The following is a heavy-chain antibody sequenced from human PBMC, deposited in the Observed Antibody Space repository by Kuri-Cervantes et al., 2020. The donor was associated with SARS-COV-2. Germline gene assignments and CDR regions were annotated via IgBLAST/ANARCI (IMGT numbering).Heavy chain of an antibody. CDR3: ALAAAY. V-gene: IGHV3-64*04. CDR1: GFTFSSYA. Sequence: GGSLRLSCSTSGFTFSSYAMHWVRQAPGKGLEHLSAISGNGGITFYTESVKGRFIISRDNAKNSLYLQMNSLRAEDTAVYYCALAAAYWGQGTLVTVSS. CDR2: ISGNGGIT. J-gene: IGHJ4*02. D-gene: IGHD6-13*01.